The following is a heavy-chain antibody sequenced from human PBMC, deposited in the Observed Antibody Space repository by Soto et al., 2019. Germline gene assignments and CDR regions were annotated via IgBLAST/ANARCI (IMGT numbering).Heavy chain of an antibody. CDR2: INHSGST. Sequence: LFLTCAVYGWSFSVYYWSWIRQPPGKGLEWIVEINHSGSTNYNPSLKSRVTISVDTSKNQFSLKLSSVTAADTAVYYCARDIVVVPAVNNWFHXWGQGTMVTVSX. V-gene: IGHV4-34*01. CDR1: GWSFSVYY. D-gene: IGHD2-2*01. J-gene: IGHJ5*01. CDR3: ARDIVVVPAVNNWFHX.